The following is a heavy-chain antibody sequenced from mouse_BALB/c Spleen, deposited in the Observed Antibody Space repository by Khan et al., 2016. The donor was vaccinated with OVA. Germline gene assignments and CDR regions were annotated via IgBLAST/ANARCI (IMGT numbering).Heavy chain of an antibody. Sequence: VQLQQSGPELVKPGASVKMSCEASAYTFTSYVIHWVKQKPGQGLEWIGYIYPFNDDTKYNEKFKGKATLTSDTSSSTAYMELRSLTSEDSAVYYCAKNYRYDVYFDYWGQGTTLTVSS. J-gene: IGHJ2*01. D-gene: IGHD2-14*01. CDR2: IYPFNDDT. CDR1: AYTFTSYV. V-gene: IGHV1S136*01. CDR3: AKNYRYDVYFDY.